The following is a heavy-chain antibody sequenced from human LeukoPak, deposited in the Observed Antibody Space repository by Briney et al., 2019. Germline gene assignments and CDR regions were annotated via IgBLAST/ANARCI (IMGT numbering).Heavy chain of an antibody. D-gene: IGHD3-10*01. CDR3: AKDRGGWFDY. CDR1: GLTFSSYA. J-gene: IGHJ4*02. V-gene: IGHV3-23*01. CDR2: ISDSYGST. Sequence: GGSLRLSCAASGLTFSSYAMSWVRQAQGKGLEWVSAISDSYGSTYYADSVKGRFTISRDNSKNTLYLQMNSLRAEDTAVYYCAKDRGGWFDYWGRGTLVTVFS.